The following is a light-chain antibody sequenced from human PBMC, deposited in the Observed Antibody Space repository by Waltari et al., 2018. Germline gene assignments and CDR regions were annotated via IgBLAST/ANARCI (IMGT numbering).Light chain of an antibody. CDR1: QSVSSN. CDR2: GAS. J-gene: IGKJ1*01. Sequence: EIVMTQSPATLSVSPGERATLSCRASQSVSSNLAWYQQKPGQAPRLLIYGASTRATGIPARFSGSGSGPEFTLTISSMQSEDFAVYYCQQYNNWRRTFGQGTKVEIK. CDR3: QQYNNWRRT. V-gene: IGKV3-15*01.